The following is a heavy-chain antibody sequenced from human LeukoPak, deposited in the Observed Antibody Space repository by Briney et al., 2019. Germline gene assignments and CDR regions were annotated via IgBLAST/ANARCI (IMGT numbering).Heavy chain of an antibody. CDR3: ARDRRQVWLMTLIDY. CDR1: GFTFSSYS. Sequence: GGSLRLSCAASGFTFSSYSMNWVRQAPGKGLEWVSSISSSSSYIYYADSVKGRFTISRDNAKNSLYLQMNSLRAEDTAVYYCARDRRQVWLMTLIDYWGQGTLVTVSS. V-gene: IGHV3-21*01. D-gene: IGHD3-16*01. CDR2: ISSSSSYI. J-gene: IGHJ4*02.